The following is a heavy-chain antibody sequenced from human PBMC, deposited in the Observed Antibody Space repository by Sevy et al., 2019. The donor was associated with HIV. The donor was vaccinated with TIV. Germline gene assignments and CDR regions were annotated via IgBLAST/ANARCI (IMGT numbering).Heavy chain of an antibody. CDR3: ARGAYDV. CDR2: ISSRSSFT. J-gene: IGHJ3*01. V-gene: IGHV3-11*06. CDR1: GFTFGDYY. Sequence: GGSLRLSCAGSGFTFGDYYISWIRQAPGKGLECVAYISSRSSFTNYTDSVRGRFTISRDNAKNEVFLQMNSLRAEDTGVYYCARGAYDVWGQGTTVTVSS.